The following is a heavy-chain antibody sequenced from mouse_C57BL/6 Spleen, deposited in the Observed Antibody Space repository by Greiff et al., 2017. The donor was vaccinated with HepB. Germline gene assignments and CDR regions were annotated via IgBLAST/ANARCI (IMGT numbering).Heavy chain of an antibody. CDR2: IYPGDGDT. V-gene: IGHV1-82*01. D-gene: IGHD1-1*01. J-gene: IGHJ1*03. CDR1: GYAFSSSW. CDR3: AREENYYYGSSSNWYFDV. Sequence: QVQLQQSGPELVKPGASVKISCKASGYAFSSSWMNWVKQRPGKGLEWIGRIYPGDGDTNYNGKFKGKATLTADKSSSTAYMQISSLTSEDSAVYFCAREENYYYGSSSNWYFDVWGTGTTVTVSS.